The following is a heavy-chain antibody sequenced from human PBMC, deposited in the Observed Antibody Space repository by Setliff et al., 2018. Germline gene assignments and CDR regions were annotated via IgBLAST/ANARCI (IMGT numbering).Heavy chain of an antibody. CDR2: LNPGGGST. V-gene: IGHV1-46*01. Sequence: ASVKVSCKTSGYSFISYYMYWVRQAPGQGLEWMGTLNPGGGSTSFAENFQGRVTVTRDTSTSTAYMDLRSLRSDDTATYYCARDGVAGLPVDWGQGTLVTV. CDR3: ARDGVAGLPVD. CDR1: GYSFISYY. J-gene: IGHJ4*02. D-gene: IGHD6-19*01.